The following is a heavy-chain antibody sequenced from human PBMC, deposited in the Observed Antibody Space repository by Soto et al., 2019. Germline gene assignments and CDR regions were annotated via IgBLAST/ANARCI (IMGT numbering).Heavy chain of an antibody. CDR1: GYTFSSFG. CDR3: ARVGTSESFFDY. D-gene: IGHD7-27*01. V-gene: IGHV1-18*04. CDR2: ISAYNGNT. J-gene: IGHJ4*02. Sequence: QVQLVQSGPEVKKPGASVKVSCRASGYTFSSFGISWVRQAPGQGLEWMGWISAYNGNTNYAQSLQGRVTMTTDTSTGTAYMELRSLRSDDTAVYYCARVGTSESFFDYWGQGTLVTVSP.